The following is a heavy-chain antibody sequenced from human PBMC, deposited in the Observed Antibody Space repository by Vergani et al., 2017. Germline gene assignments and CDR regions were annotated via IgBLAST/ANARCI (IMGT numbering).Heavy chain of an antibody. Sequence: EVQLVESGGGLVQPGGSLRLSCAASGFTFSSYEMNWVRQAPGKGLEWVSYISSSGSTIYYADSVKGRFTISRDNAKNSLYLQMNSLRAEDTAVYYSASSSCGPSSSSFQHLGQGTLVTVSS. CDR3: ASSSCGPSSSSFQH. CDR2: ISSSGSTI. D-gene: IGHD2-21*01. J-gene: IGHJ1*01. V-gene: IGHV3-48*03. CDR1: GFTFSSYE.